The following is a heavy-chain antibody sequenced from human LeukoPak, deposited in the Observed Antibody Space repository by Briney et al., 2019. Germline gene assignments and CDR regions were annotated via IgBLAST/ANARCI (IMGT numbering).Heavy chain of an antibody. CDR1: GFTFSSYS. Sequence: GGSLRLSCAASGFTFSSYSMNWVRQAPGKGLEWVSSISSSSSYIYYADSVKGRFTISRDNAKNSLYLQMNSPRAEDTAVYYCARSYYDILTGYYRPMHYYYYMDVWGKGTTVTVSS. CDR2: ISSSSSYI. D-gene: IGHD3-9*01. J-gene: IGHJ6*03. CDR3: ARSYYDILTGYYRPMHYYYYMDV. V-gene: IGHV3-21*01.